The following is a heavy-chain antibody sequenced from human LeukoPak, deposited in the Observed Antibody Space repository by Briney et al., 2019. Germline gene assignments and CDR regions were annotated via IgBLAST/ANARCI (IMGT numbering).Heavy chain of an antibody. CDR1: DGSISSSSYY. CDR2: IYYSGST. D-gene: IGHD1-26*01. V-gene: IGHV4-39*07. J-gene: IGHJ4*02. CDR3: TRSAPLYSGSSYYFDY. Sequence: PSETLSLTCTVSDGSISSSSYYWGWIRQPPGKGLEWIGSIYYSGSTYYNPSLKSRVTISVDTSKNQFSLKLSSVTAEDTAVYYCTRSAPLYSGSSYYFDYWGQGTLVTVSS.